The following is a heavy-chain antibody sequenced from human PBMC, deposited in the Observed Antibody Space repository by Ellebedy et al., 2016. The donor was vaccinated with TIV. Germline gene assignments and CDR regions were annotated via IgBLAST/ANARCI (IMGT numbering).Heavy chain of an antibody. Sequence: SGPTLVTPTQTLPLTCTFSGFSLSTRGVSVSWIRQPPGTALEWLARIDWDDDKYYSSSLRTRLTISKDSSKDQVSLTMTNMDPVDTATYYCARIRLENSSGWAIDFWGHGTLVTVSS. V-gene: IGHV2-70*11. J-gene: IGHJ4*01. CDR2: IDWDDDK. D-gene: IGHD6-19*01. CDR1: GFSLSTRGVS. CDR3: ARIRLENSSGWAIDF.